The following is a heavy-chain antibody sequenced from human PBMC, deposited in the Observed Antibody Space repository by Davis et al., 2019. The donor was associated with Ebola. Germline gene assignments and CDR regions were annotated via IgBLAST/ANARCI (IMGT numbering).Heavy chain of an antibody. J-gene: IGHJ6*03. CDR2: ISSSGSTI. CDR1: GFTFSDYY. Sequence: GESLKISCAASGFTFSDYYMSWIRQAPGKGLEWVSYISSSGSTIYYADSVKGRFTISRDNSKNTLYLQMNSLRAEDTAVYYCARDNLLYYGDQREDYYYYYMDVWGKGTTVTVSS. D-gene: IGHD4-17*01. CDR3: ARDNLLYYGDQREDYYYYYMDV. V-gene: IGHV3-11*01.